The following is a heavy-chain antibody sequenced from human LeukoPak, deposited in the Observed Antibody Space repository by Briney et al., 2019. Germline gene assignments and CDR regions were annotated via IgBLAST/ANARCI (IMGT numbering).Heavy chain of an antibody. J-gene: IGHJ6*02. CDR2: INHSGST. Sequence: PSETLSLTCAVYGGSFSGYYWSWICQPPGKGLEWIGEINHSGSTNYNPSLKSRVTISVDTSKNQFSLKLSSVTAADTAVYYCARAGHIVVVPAAPYYGMDVWGQGTTVTVSS. D-gene: IGHD2-2*01. CDR1: GGSFSGYY. CDR3: ARAGHIVVVPAAPYYGMDV. V-gene: IGHV4-34*01.